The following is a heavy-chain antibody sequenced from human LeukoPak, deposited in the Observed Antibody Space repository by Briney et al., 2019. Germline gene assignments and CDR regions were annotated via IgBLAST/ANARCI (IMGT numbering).Heavy chain of an antibody. CDR1: GGTFSSYA. CDR2: IIPILGIA. Sequence: GASVKVSCKASGGTFSSYAISWVRQAPGQGLEWMGRIIPILGIANYAQKFQGRVTITADKSTSTAYMELSSLRSEDTAVYYCARDSRRDTGSSDYWGQGTLVTASS. V-gene: IGHV1-69*04. J-gene: IGHJ4*02. D-gene: IGHD3-10*01. CDR3: ARDSRRDTGSSDY.